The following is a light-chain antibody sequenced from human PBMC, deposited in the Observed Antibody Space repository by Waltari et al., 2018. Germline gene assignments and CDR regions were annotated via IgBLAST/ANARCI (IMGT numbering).Light chain of an antibody. CDR3: QQYNNWPLF. V-gene: IGKV3-15*01. J-gene: IGKJ4*01. CDR2: GAS. CDR1: QSVSSN. Sequence: EIVMTQSPATLSVSPGERTTLSCMASQSVSSNFAWYQQKPGQAPRLLIYGASTRATGIPARFSGSGSGTEFTLTISSLQSEDFAVYYCQQYNNWPLFFGGGTKVEIK.